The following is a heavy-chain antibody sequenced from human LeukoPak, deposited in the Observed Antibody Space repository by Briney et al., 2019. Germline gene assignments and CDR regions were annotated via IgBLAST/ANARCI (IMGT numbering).Heavy chain of an antibody. V-gene: IGHV1-46*03. CDR2: INPSGGST. J-gene: IGHJ4*02. CDR1: GYTFTSYY. D-gene: IGHD3-9*01. CDR3: ARRDKCDILTGYYGGPLDY. Sequence: ASVKVSCKASGYTFTSYYMHWLRQAPGQGLEWMGIINPSGGSTSYAQKFQGRVTMTRDTSTSTVYMELSSLRSEDTAVYYCARRDKCDILTGYYGGPLDYWGQGTLVTVSS.